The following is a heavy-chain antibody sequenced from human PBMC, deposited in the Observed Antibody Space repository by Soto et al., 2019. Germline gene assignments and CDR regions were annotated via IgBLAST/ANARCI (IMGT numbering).Heavy chain of an antibody. CDR1: GYTFTGYY. V-gene: IGHV1-2*02. CDR3: ARPIGYCSSTSCYPGNNWFDP. J-gene: IGHJ5*02. D-gene: IGHD2-2*01. CDR2: INPNSGGT. Sequence: ASVKVSCKASGYTFTGYYMHWVRQAPGQGLEWMGWINPNSGGTNYAQKFQGRVTMTRDTSISTAYMELSRLRSDDMAVYYCARPIGYCSSTSCYPGNNWFDPWGQGTLVTVSS.